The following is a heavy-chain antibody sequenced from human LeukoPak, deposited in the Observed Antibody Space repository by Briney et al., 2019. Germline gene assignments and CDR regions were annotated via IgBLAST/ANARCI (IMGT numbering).Heavy chain of an antibody. V-gene: IGHV5-51*01. CDR3: ARAPSIAVAAISAADI. CDR1: GYNFIDYW. CDR2: IWPGDSDT. D-gene: IGHD6-19*01. Sequence: GESLKISCKASGYNFIDYWIGWVRQMPGKGLEWMGYIWPGDSDTRYSPPFQGQVTISADKSISTVYLQWSSLKASDSAMYFCARAPSIAVAAISAADIWGQGTMVTVSS. J-gene: IGHJ3*02.